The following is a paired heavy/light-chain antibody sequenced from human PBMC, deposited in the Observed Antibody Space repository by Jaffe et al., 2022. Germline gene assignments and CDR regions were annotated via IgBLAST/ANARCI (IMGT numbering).Light chain of an antibody. V-gene: IGKV1-5*03. J-gene: IGKJ2*01. CDR3: QQYNAYPWT. CDR2: KAS. CDR1: QSISGW. Sequence: DIQMTQSPSTLSASVGDRVTITCRASQSISGWLAWYQQKPGKAPELLIYKASNLQSGVPSRFSGSASGTEFTLTISSLQPGDFASYYCQQYNAYPWTFGQGTKLEIK.
Heavy chain of an antibody. CDR1: GFTLGNYA. Sequence: EVQLLESGGGLLQPGGSLRLSCAASGFTLGNYAMSWVRQAPGKGLEWVSAISRGADGTHYADSVKGRFTISRDNSKNTLYLQMNSLRVEDTAVYYCAKVSWDTTITGGCWGQGALVTVSS. V-gene: IGHV3-23*01. D-gene: IGHD4-4*01. CDR3: AKVSWDTTITGGC. J-gene: IGHJ4*02. CDR2: ISRGADGT.